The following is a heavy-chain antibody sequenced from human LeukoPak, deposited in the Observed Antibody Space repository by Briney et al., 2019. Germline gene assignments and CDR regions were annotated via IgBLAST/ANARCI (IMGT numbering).Heavy chain of an antibody. CDR2: INPSGGST. CDR3: ARDRYGGIPYDY. J-gene: IGHJ4*02. CDR1: GYTFTSYY. V-gene: IGHV1-46*01. D-gene: IGHD4-23*01. Sequence: ASVKVSCKASGYTFTSYYMHWVRQAPGQGLEWMGIINPSGGSTSYAQKFQGRVTITRNTSISTAYMELSSLRSEDTAVYYCARDRYGGIPYDYWGQGTLVTVSS.